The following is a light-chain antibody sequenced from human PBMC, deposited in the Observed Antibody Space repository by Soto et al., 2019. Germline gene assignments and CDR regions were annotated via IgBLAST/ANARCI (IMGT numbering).Light chain of an antibody. CDR1: QNISSY. CDR2: TTS. Sequence: DIQMTQSPSSLSASVGDRVTISCRASQNISSYLYWYQQKPGKAPKLLIYTTSNLQNGVPSRFSGSGSGTDFTLTISSLQPEDFATYYCQQTYSTPRTFGQGTKVDVK. CDR3: QQTYSTPRT. V-gene: IGKV1-39*01. J-gene: IGKJ1*01.